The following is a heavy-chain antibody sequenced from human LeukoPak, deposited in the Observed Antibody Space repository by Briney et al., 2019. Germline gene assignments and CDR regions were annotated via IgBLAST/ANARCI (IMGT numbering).Heavy chain of an antibody. CDR1: GFTFSSYA. Sequence: GGSLTLSCAASGFTFSSYAMSWVRQAPGKGLEWVSAISGSGGSTYYADSVKGRFTISRDNSKNTLYLQMNSLRAEDTAVYYCAKDQGYYYDSSGYYYFDYWGQGTLVTVSS. J-gene: IGHJ4*02. CDR2: ISGSGGST. V-gene: IGHV3-23*01. CDR3: AKDQGYYYDSSGYYYFDY. D-gene: IGHD3-22*01.